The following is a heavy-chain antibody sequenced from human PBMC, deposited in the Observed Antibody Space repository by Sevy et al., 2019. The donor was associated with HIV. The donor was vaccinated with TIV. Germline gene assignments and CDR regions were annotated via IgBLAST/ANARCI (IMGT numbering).Heavy chain of an antibody. D-gene: IGHD4-17*01. J-gene: IGHJ4*02. CDR3: ARAAGDYFDY. CDR1: GFTVSSNY. CDR2: IYSVGST. Sequence: GGSLRLSCAASGFTVSSNYMSWVRQAPGKGLEWVSVIYSVGSTYYADSVKGRFTISRHNSKNPLYLQMNSLRAEDTAVYYCARAAGDYFDYWGQGTLVTVSS. V-gene: IGHV3-53*04.